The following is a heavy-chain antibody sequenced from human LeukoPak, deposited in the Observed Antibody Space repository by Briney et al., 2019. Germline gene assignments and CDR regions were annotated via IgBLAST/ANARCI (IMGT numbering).Heavy chain of an antibody. Sequence: GRSLRLSCAASGFTFSSYGMHWVRQAPGKGLEWVAVISYDGSNKYYADSVKGRFTISRDNSKNTLYLQMNSLRAEDTAVYYCARGSTSRTVTTPLYAFDIWGQGTMVTVSS. CDR1: GFTFSSYG. CDR2: ISYDGSNK. V-gene: IGHV3-30*03. J-gene: IGHJ3*02. D-gene: IGHD4-11*01. CDR3: ARGSTSRTVTTPLYAFDI.